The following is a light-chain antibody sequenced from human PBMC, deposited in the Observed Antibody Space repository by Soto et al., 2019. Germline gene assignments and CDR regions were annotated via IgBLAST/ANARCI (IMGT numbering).Light chain of an antibody. CDR1: QDISNY. Sequence: DIQMTQSPSSLSASVGDRVTITCHASQDISNYLNWYQQRPGKAPKLLIYDASNLETGVPSRFSGSGSGTDFTLTISSLQPEDIATYYCQEYDNFPSFGPGTKVDIK. V-gene: IGKV1-33*01. CDR2: DAS. CDR3: QEYDNFPS. J-gene: IGKJ3*01.